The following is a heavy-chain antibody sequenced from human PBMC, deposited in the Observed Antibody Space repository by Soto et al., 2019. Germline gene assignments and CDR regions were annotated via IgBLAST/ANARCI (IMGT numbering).Heavy chain of an antibody. J-gene: IGHJ6*02. V-gene: IGHV3-33*01. Sequence: QVQLVESWGGVVQPGRALRLSCAASGFTFSSYGMHWVRQAPGKGLEWVASIWYDGSNQYYADSVKGRFTISRDNSKNTLYLQMNSLRADDTAVYYCAREYSSSWYNAMDVWGQGTTVTVSS. CDR1: GFTFSSYG. CDR3: AREYSSSWYNAMDV. D-gene: IGHD6-13*01. CDR2: IWYDGSNQ.